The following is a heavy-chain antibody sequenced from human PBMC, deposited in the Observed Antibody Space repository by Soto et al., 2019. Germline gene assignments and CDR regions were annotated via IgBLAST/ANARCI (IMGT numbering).Heavy chain of an antibody. CDR1: GFTFSNYW. D-gene: IGHD3-10*01. CDR2: MKRDGSEE. Sequence: EVHLVESGGGLVQPGGSLRLSCAASGFTFSNYWMTWVRQAPGKGLEWVANMKRDGSEEYYVDSVKGRFTISRDNAKNSVYLQMSSLRPGDTSVYYCARIGASWYFDLWGRGTLVTVSS. V-gene: IGHV3-7*01. CDR3: ARIGASWYFDL. J-gene: IGHJ2*01.